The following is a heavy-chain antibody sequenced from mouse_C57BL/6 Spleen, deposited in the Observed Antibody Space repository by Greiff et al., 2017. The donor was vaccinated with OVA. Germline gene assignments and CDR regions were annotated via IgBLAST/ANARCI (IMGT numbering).Heavy chain of an antibody. Sequence: VQLQQSGPELVKPGASVKISCKASGYAFSSSWMNWVKQRPGKGLEWIGRIYPGDGDTNYNGKFKGKATLTADKSSSTAYMQLSSLTSEDSAVYFCARGAGTYWFAYWGQGTLVTVSA. CDR2: IYPGDGDT. D-gene: IGHD4-1*01. CDR1: GYAFSSSW. J-gene: IGHJ3*01. CDR3: ARGAGTYWFAY. V-gene: IGHV1-82*01.